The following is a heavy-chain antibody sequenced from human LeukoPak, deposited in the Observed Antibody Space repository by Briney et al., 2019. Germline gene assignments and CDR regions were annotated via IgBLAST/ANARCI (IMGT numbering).Heavy chain of an antibody. J-gene: IGHJ4*02. CDR2: ISGSGDST. V-gene: IGHV3-23*01. CDR1: GFTFSNYA. D-gene: IGHD5-18*01. CDR3: ARDGYNSGYLKALDY. Sequence: GGSLRLSCAASGFTFSNYAMSWVRQAPGKGLEWVSGISGSGDSTYYADSVKGRFTISRDNSKNTVDLQMNSLRVEDTAVYYCARDGYNSGYLKALDYWGQGTLLTVSS.